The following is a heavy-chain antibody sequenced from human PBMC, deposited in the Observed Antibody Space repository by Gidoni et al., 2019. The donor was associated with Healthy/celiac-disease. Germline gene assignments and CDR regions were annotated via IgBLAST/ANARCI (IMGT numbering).Heavy chain of an antibody. CDR3: ARDTHYYDSSGYYWGL. V-gene: IGHV3-21*01. D-gene: IGHD3-22*01. Sequence: EVQLVESGGCLLKPGGSLRLSSAASGFTFTSHSMNWVRQAPGKGLGWGSSISSSSSYIYYADSVKGRFTISRDNAKNSLYLQMNSLRAEDTAVYYCARDTHYYDSSGYYWGLWGRGTLVTVSS. J-gene: IGHJ2*01. CDR2: ISSSSSYI. CDR1: GFTFTSHS.